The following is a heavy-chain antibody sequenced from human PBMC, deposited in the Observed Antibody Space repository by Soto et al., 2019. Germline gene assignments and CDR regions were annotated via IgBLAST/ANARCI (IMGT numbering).Heavy chain of an antibody. V-gene: IGHV4-30-4*01. J-gene: IGHJ6*02. Sequence: ILSLTCTVSGESIRSAEYYLSWIRQTPGKGLEWIGHIFYSGTTYYNPSLKSRLTISVDTSKNHFSLRLTSVTAADTAVYYCARDLWVEPELYYYGMDVWGQGNTVTVS. CDR1: GESIRSAEYY. CDR3: ARDLWVEPELYYYGMDV. D-gene: IGHD1-1*01. CDR2: IFYSGTT.